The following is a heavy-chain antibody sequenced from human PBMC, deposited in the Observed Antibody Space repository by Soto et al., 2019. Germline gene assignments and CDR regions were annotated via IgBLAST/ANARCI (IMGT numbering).Heavy chain of an antibody. D-gene: IGHD5-12*01. V-gene: IGHV1-46*01. CDR3: ARDYGSGLPALDV. CDR2: INPSGGST. CDR1: GYTFTIYY. Sequence: ASVKVSCTDSGYTFTIYYMHWVRQAPGQGLEWMGIINPSGGSTSYAQKFQGRVTMTRDTSTSTVYMELSSLRSEDTAVYYCARDYGSGLPALDVWGQGTTVTVSS. J-gene: IGHJ6*02.